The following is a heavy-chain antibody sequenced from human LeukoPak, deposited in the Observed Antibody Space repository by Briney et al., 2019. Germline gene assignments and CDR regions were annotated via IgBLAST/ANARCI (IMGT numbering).Heavy chain of an antibody. CDR1: GFTFNTYG. Sequence: GGSLRLSCAASGFTFNTYGMNWVRQALGKGLEWVSSISSGSSYIYYADSVKGRFTISRDNAKNSLYLQMNSLRAEDTAVYYCARRGYHDYSGFDYWGQGTPVTVSS. J-gene: IGHJ4*02. V-gene: IGHV3-21*01. D-gene: IGHD1-26*01. CDR2: ISSGSSYI. CDR3: ARRGYHDYSGFDY.